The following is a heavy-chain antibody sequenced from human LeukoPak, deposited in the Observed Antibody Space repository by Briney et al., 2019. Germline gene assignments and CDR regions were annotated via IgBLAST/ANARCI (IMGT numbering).Heavy chain of an antibody. CDR1: GGSFSAYY. Sequence: SETLSLTCAVYGGSFSAYYWSWVRQSPGKGLEWIAEINHRVDTNYNPSVKSRATISVDTSKNQFSRKLTSLTAADTAIYYCARGPTISETGYFDYWGQGTLVTVSS. J-gene: IGHJ4*03. CDR2: INHRVDT. V-gene: IGHV4-34*01. D-gene: IGHD1-1*01. CDR3: ARGPTISETGYFDY.